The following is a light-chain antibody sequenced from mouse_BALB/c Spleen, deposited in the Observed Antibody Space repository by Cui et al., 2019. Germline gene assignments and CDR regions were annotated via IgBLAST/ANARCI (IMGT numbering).Light chain of an antibody. CDR1: ENSYSK. CDR3: QQLRGSPYT. J-gene: IGKJ2*01. Sequence: FQLTQATVSLSGPEGETVTITCRASENSYSKLAWYQQKQGKSPQLLVYAATNLADGVPSRFSGSGSGTQYSLKINSLQSEDVGSYYCQQLRGSPYTFGGGTKLEIK. V-gene: IGKV12-46*01. CDR2: AAT.